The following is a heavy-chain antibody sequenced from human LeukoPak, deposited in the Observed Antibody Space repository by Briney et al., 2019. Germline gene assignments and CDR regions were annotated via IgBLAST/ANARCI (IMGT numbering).Heavy chain of an antibody. V-gene: IGHV4-59*08. Sequence: SETLSLTCTVSGGPISSYYWSWLRQPPGKGLEWIGYIYYSGSTNDSPTLKSRVTISVDTSKNQFSLKLSSVTAADTAGYYCARHVESGSYEPYFDYWGQGTLVTVSS. J-gene: IGHJ4*02. CDR2: IYYSGST. CDR1: GGPISSYY. CDR3: ARHVESGSYEPYFDY. D-gene: IGHD1-26*01.